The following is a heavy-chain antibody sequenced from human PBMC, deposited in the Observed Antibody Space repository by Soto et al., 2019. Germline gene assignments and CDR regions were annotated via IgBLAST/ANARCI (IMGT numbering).Heavy chain of an antibody. J-gene: IGHJ5*02. CDR3: ARDGHPYYSNYDRNWFDP. D-gene: IGHD4-4*01. Sequence: QVQLQESGPGLVKPSQTLSLTCTVSGGSISSGGYYWSWIRQHPGKGLEWIGYIYYSGSTYYNPSLKSRVTISVDTSKNQFSLKLSSVTAADTAVYYCARDGHPYYSNYDRNWFDPWGQGTLVTVSS. CDR2: IYYSGST. V-gene: IGHV4-31*03. CDR1: GGSISSGGYY.